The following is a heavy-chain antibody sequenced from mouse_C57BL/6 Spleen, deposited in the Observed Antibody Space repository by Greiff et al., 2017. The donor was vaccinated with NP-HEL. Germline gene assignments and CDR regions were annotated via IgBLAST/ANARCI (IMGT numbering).Heavy chain of an antibody. V-gene: IGHV1-82*01. D-gene: IGHD1-1*01. CDR2: IYPGDGDT. CDR3: ATIITTVAWYFDV. Sequence: VKLMESGPELVKPGASVKISCKASGYAFSSSWMNWVKQRPGKGLEWIGRIYPGDGDTNYNGKFKGKATLTADKSSSTAYMQLSSLTSEDSAVYFCATIITTVAWYFDVWGTGTTVTVSS. J-gene: IGHJ1*03. CDR1: GYAFSSSW.